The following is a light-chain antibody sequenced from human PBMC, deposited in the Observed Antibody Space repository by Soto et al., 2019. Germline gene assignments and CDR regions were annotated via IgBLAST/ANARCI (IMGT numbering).Light chain of an antibody. J-gene: IGKJ1*01. CDR3: QQYNSYART. V-gene: IGKV1-5*03. Sequence: DIQMTQSPSTLSASVGDRVTITCPASQSISSWLAWYQQKPGKPPKLLIYKASSLESGVPARFRGSGSGTEFTLTISRLQTDYVATYYCQQYNSYARTFGQGTKVEIK. CDR2: KAS. CDR1: QSISSW.